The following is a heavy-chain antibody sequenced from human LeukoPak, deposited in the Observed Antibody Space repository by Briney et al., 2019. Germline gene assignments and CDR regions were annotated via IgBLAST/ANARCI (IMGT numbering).Heavy chain of an antibody. CDR2: INHSGST. CDR1: GGSISNSNW. CDR3: ARVEGGRSLGI. D-gene: IGHD1-26*01. Sequence: SETLSLTCAVSGGSISNSNWWSWVRQPPGKGLEWIGEINHSGSTNYNPSLKSRVTISVDTSKNQFSLKLSSVTAADTAVYYCARVEGGRSLGIWGQGTMVTVSS. J-gene: IGHJ3*02. V-gene: IGHV4-4*02.